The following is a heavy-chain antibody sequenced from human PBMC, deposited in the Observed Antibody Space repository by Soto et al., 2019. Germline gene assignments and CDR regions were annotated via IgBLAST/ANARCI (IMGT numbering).Heavy chain of an antibody. CDR1: GGTFSSYA. Sequence: ASVKVSCKASGGTFSSYAISWVRQAPGQGLEWMGGIIPIFGTANYAQKFQGRVTITADESTSTAYMELSSLRFEDTAVYYCARWLRSLYYFDYWGQGTLVTVSS. D-gene: IGHD3-22*01. V-gene: IGHV1-69*13. CDR2: IIPIFGTA. J-gene: IGHJ4*02. CDR3: ARWLRSLYYFDY.